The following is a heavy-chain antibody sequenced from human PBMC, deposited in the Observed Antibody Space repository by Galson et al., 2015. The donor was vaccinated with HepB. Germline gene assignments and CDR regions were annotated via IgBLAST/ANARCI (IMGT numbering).Heavy chain of an antibody. V-gene: IGHV4-59*01. D-gene: IGHD3-9*01. J-gene: IGHJ3*01. CDR1: GDSFAGYF. CDR3: ARVLRYYDGHPCSDAFDL. Sequence: ETLSLTCAVSGDSFAGYFWSWIRHFPGKGLEWIGFIYYSGSTSFNPSLESRVTMSVDMSKKQFSLKLRSVTAADTAIYYCARVLRYYDGHPCSDAFDLWGQGTAVTVSS. CDR2: IYYSGST.